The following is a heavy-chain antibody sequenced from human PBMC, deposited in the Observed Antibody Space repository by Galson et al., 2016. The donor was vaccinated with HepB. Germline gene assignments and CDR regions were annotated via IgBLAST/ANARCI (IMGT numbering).Heavy chain of an antibody. Sequence: SLRLSCAASGFTISTNYMSWVRQAPGKGLEWVSVIYSGGTTYYADSMKGRFTISKDNSKNTVYLQMNSLRAEDTAVYYCATTDCSSTSCYVFGMDVWGQGTTVTVSS. V-gene: IGHV3-53*01. CDR2: IYSGGTT. J-gene: IGHJ6*02. CDR1: GFTISTNY. D-gene: IGHD2-2*01. CDR3: ATTDCSSTSCYVFGMDV.